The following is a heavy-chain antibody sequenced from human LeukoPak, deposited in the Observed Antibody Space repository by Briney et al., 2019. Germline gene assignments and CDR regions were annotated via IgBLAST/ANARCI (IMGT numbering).Heavy chain of an antibody. D-gene: IGHD2-2*01. V-gene: IGHV4-30-4*01. CDR3: ARSIVPAAMYSWFDP. Sequence: PSETLSLTCTVSGGSISSGDYYWSWIRQPPGKGLEWIGYIYYSGSTYYNPSLNSRVTISVDTSKNQFSLKLSSVTAADTAVYYCARSIVPAAMYSWFDPWGQGTLVTVSS. CDR1: GGSISSGDYY. J-gene: IGHJ5*02. CDR2: IYYSGST.